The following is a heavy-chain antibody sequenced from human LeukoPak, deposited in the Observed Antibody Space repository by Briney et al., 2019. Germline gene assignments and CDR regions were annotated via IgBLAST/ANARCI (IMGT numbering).Heavy chain of an antibody. V-gene: IGHV1-18*01. CDR1: GYTFTSYG. CDR2: ISAYNGNT. Sequence: ASVKVSCKASGYTFTSYGISWVRQAPGQGLEWMGWISAYNGNTNYAQKLQGRVTMTTDTSTSTAYMELSSLRSEDTAVYYCARAIAARPIYYYGMDVWGQGTTVTVSS. J-gene: IGHJ6*02. D-gene: IGHD6-6*01. CDR3: ARAIAARPIYYYGMDV.